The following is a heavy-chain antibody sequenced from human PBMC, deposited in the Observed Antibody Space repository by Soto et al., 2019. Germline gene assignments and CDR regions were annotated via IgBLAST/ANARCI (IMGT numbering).Heavy chain of an antibody. D-gene: IGHD3-22*01. CDR2: INPNSGGT. Sequence: GASVKVSCKASGYTFTGYYMHWVRQAPGQGLEWMGWINPNSGGTNYAQKFQGRVTMTRDTTISTAYMERSRLRSDDTAVYYCARDVVRSCYMWVRGYCFDYWGQGTLVTVSS. CDR3: ARDVVRSCYMWVRGYCFDY. J-gene: IGHJ4*01. CDR1: GYTFTGYY. V-gene: IGHV1-2*02.